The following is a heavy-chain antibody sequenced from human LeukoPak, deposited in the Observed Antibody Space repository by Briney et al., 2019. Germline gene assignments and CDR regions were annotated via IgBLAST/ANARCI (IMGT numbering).Heavy chain of an antibody. CDR3: ARVVTTVTPVGYYYYYRDV. CDR1: GGSIGTNDVY. D-gene: IGHD4-11*01. V-gene: IGHV4-39*07. Sequence: NSSETLSLTCTVSGGSIGTNDVYWGWIRQPPGKGLEWIASIYYSTSTYYNPSLKSRVTMSVDTSKNQFSLKLSSVTAADTAVYYCARVVTTVTPVGYYYYYRDVWGKGTTVTVSS. CDR2: IYYSTST. J-gene: IGHJ6*03.